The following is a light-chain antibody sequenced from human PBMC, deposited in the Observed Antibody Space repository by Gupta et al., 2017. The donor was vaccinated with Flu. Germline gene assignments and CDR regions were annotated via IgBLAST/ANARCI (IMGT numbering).Light chain of an antibody. V-gene: IGKV1-5*03. CDR1: QSISNL. CDR2: KAS. Sequence: DIQMTQSPSTLSASVGDRVTITCRASQSISNLLAWYQQKPGKDPKLLIYKASSLESWVPSRFIGSGSGTEFTLTISSLQPDEFATYYCQQYDNYSPLTFGGGTKVEIK. CDR3: QQYDNYSPLT. J-gene: IGKJ4*01.